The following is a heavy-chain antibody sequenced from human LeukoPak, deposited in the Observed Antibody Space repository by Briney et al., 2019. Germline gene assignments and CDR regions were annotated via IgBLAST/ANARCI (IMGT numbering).Heavy chain of an antibody. V-gene: IGHV7-4-1*02. J-gene: IGHJ4*02. CDR2: INTNTGNP. D-gene: IGHD6-19*01. Sequence: ASVKVSCKASGYTFTSYAMNWVRQAPGQGLEWMGWINTNTGNPTYAQGFTGRFVFSLDTSVSTAYLQISSLKAEDTAVYYCARDQFGGQYLDSSGWYYRYWGQGTLVTVSS. CDR1: GYTFTSYA. CDR3: ARDQFGGQYLDSSGWYYRY.